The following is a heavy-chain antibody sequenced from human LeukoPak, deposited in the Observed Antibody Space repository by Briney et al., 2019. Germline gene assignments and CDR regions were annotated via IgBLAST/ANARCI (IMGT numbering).Heavy chain of an antibody. CDR3: ARSRGYSGYDSDY. CDR2: IIPILGIA. V-gene: IGHV1-69*04. D-gene: IGHD5-12*01. J-gene: IGHJ4*02. CDR1: GGTFSSYA. Sequence: SVKVSCKASGGTFSSYAISWVRQAPGQGPEWMGRIIPILGIANYAQKFQGRVTIIADKSTSTAYMELSSLRSEDTAVYYCARSRGYSGYDSDYWGQGTLVTVSS.